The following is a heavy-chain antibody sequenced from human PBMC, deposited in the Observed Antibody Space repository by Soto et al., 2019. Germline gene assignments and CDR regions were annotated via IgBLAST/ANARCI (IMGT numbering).Heavy chain of an antibody. CDR2: IWYDGSNK. CDR3: GRALPGTSLGGWSAP. CDR1: GFTFSSYG. Sequence: QVQLVESGGGVVQPGRSLRLSCAASGFTFSSYGMHWVRQAPGKGLEWVAVIWYDGSNKYYADSVKGRFTISRDNSKNSLYLQMNGLRAGDGVVFYGGRALPGTSLGGWSAPGGKEPLATVPS. V-gene: IGHV3-33*01. D-gene: IGHD3-16*01. J-gene: IGHJ5*02.